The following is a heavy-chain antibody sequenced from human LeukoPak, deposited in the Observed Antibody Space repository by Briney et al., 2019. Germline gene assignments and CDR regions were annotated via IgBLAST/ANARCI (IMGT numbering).Heavy chain of an antibody. CDR3: ARPAFSKRYYDILTGRPADY. Sequence: GGSLRLSCAASGFTFSSYWMSWVRQAPGKGLEWVANIKQDGSEKYYVDSVKGRFTISRDNAKNSLYLQMNSLRAEDTAVYYCARPAFSKRYYDILTGRPADYWGQGTLVTVSS. CDR1: GFTFSSYW. D-gene: IGHD3-9*01. V-gene: IGHV3-7*01. CDR2: IKQDGSEK. J-gene: IGHJ4*02.